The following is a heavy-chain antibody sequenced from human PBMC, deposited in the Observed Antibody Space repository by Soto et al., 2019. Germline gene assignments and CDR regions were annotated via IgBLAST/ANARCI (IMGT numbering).Heavy chain of an antibody. V-gene: IGHV1-3*01. D-gene: IGHD5-12*01. CDR2: INAGNGDT. CDR3: ARAIRGYVT. J-gene: IGHJ4*02. CDR1: GISYTTYA. Sequence: VQLVQSGAEVKKPGASVRISCTASGISYTTYAIHWVRQAPGQGLEWMGWINAGNGDTRYSQRFQGRVTLTRDTSATTTDVDLSSLRAEDTSIYYCARAIRGYVTWGQGTLVTVSS.